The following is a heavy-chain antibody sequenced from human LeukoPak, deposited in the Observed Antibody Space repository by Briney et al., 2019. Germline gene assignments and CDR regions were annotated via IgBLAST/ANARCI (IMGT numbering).Heavy chain of an antibody. Sequence: PGGSLRLSCAASGFTFSDYYMSWIRQAPGKGLEWVSYISSSGSTIYYADSVKGRFTISRDNAKNSMYLQMNSLRAEDTAVYYCVREGYYDSSGYLGVFDYWGQGTLVTVSS. CDR1: GFTFSDYY. V-gene: IGHV3-11*04. D-gene: IGHD3-22*01. CDR2: ISSSGSTI. CDR3: VREGYYDSSGYLGVFDY. J-gene: IGHJ4*02.